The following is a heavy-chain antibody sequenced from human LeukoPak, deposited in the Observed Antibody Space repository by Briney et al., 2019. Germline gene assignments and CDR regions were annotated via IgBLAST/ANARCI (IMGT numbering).Heavy chain of an antibody. V-gene: IGHV1-69*01. J-gene: IGHJ5*02. Sequence: SVKVSCKASGGTFSGYAISWVRQAPGQGLEWMGGIIPIFGTANYAQKFQGRVTITADESTSTAYMELSSLRSEDTAVYYCARGGIVVVPAARGAYNWFDPWGQGTLVTVSS. D-gene: IGHD2-2*01. CDR2: IIPIFGTA. CDR1: GGTFSGYA. CDR3: ARGGIVVVPAARGAYNWFDP.